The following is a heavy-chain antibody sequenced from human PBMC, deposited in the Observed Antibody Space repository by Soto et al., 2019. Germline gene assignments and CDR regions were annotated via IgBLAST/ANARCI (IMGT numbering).Heavy chain of an antibody. J-gene: IGHJ5*02. Sequence: QVQLVESGGGVVQPGRSLRLSCAASGFTFSSYGMHWVRRAPGKGLEWVAVISYDGSNKYYADSVKGRFTISRDNSKNTLYLQMNSLRAEDTAVYYCAKSRVDIVVVVAATLAANWFDPWGQGTLVTVSS. CDR2: ISYDGSNK. D-gene: IGHD2-15*01. CDR1: GFTFSSYG. V-gene: IGHV3-30*18. CDR3: AKSRVDIVVVVAATLAANWFDP.